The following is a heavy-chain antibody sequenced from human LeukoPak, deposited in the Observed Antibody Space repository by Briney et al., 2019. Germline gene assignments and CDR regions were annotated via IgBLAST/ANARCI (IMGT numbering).Heavy chain of an antibody. V-gene: IGHV4-34*01. J-gene: IGHJ6*04. CDR2: INDSGRI. CDR3: AGRWNYGRNYDIDV. D-gene: IGHD1-7*01. CDR1: GGSFSNYY. Sequence: SETLSLTCAVYGGSFSNYYWSWIRQPPGKGLEWIGEINDSGRINYNPSLMSRVTISVDTSKTQFSLRLTSVTARDPAVYYCAGRWNYGRNYDIDVWGKGATVSVSS.